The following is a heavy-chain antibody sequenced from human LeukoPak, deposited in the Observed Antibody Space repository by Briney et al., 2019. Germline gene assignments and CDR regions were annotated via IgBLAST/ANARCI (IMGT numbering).Heavy chain of an antibody. J-gene: IGHJ4*02. V-gene: IGHV3-7*03. CDR2: IKLDGSEK. CDR3: ARDQYDTWSRRGNFDS. Sequence: GGSLRLSCVASGFTSGKYWMSWVRQAPGKGLEWVANIKLDGSEKNYVDSVKGRFTISRDNTKNSLYLQMNSLRVEDTAVFYCARDQYDTWSRRGNFDSWGQGTLVIVSS. CDR1: GFTSGKYW. D-gene: IGHD3-3*01.